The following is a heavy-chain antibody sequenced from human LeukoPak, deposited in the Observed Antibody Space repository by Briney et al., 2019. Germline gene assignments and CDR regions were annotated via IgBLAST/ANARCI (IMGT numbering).Heavy chain of an antibody. Sequence: EASVKVSCTASGYTFTSYDINWVRQATGQGLEWMGWMNPNSGNTGYAQKFQGRVTMTRNTSISTAYMELSSLRSEDTAVYYCARDNGGTAMAYYYYYYMDVWGKGTTVTISS. CDR1: GYTFTSYD. V-gene: IGHV1-8*01. CDR2: MNPNSGNT. J-gene: IGHJ6*03. CDR3: ARDNGGTAMAYYYYYYMDV. D-gene: IGHD5-18*01.